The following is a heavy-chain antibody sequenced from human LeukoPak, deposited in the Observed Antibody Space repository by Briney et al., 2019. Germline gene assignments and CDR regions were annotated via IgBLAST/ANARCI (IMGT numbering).Heavy chain of an antibody. Sequence: GESLKISCKGSGYSFTSYWIGWLRKLPGKGLEWMGIIYPGDSDTRYHPSFQGQVTISADKSISTANLQWNSLKASDTAMYYCARLRRYFDWLTEGGFDYWGQGTLVTVSS. V-gene: IGHV5-51*01. CDR1: GYSFTSYW. D-gene: IGHD3-9*01. CDR3: ARLRRYFDWLTEGGFDY. J-gene: IGHJ4*02. CDR2: IYPGDSDT.